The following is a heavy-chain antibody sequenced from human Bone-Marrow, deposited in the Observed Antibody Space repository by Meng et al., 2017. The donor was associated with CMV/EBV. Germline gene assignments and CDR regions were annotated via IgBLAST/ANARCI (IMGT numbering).Heavy chain of an antibody. CDR3: ARGGYYDFYLSWFDP. D-gene: IGHD2/OR15-2a*01. CDR1: GGSIYNNSFY. V-gene: IGHV4-39*06. Sequence: GSLRLSCTVSGGSIYNNSFYWGWVRQPPGKGLEWIGSIHYSGTTYYGPSLKRRVTISVDTSKHQFTLKVGSVTAADTAVYLCARGGYYDFYLSWFDPWGQGSLVTVSS. CDR2: IHYSGTT. J-gene: IGHJ5*02.